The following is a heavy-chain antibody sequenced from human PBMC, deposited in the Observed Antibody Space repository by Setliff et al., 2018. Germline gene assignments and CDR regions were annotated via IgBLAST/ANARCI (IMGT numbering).Heavy chain of an antibody. J-gene: IGHJ6*03. V-gene: IGHV7-4-1*02. CDR3: ARASRFGTIEYRGDYYMDV. CDR2: INTNTGNP. D-gene: IGHD3-10*01. Sequence: GASVKVSCKASGYTFTNYAMNWMRQAPGQGLEWMGWINTNTGNPSYAQGFTGRFVFSLDTSVSTAYLQISSRKAEDTALYYCARASRFGTIEYRGDYYMDVWGKGTTVTVSS. CDR1: GYTFTNYA.